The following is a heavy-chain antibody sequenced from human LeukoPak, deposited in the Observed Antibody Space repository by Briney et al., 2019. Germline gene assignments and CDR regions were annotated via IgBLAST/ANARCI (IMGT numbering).Heavy chain of an antibody. CDR1: GFTFDDYA. D-gene: IGHD2-15*01. CDR2: ISWNSGSI. Sequence: GRSLRLSCAASGFTFDDYAMHWVRQAPGKGLEWVSGISWNSGSIGYADSVKGRFTISRDNAKNSLYLQMNSLRAEDTALYYCAKDNLGYCSGGSCYSVGMDVWGQGTTVTVSS. CDR3: AKDNLGYCSGGSCYSVGMDV. J-gene: IGHJ6*02. V-gene: IGHV3-9*01.